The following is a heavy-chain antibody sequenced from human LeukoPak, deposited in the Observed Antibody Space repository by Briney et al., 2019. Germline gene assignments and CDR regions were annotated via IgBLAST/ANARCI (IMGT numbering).Heavy chain of an antibody. Sequence: PSETLSLTCTVSGGSISSYYWSWIRQPPGKGLEWIGYIYYSGSTNYNPSLKSRVTISVDTPKNQFSLKLSSVTAADTAVYYCARAPRLPYYFDYWGQGTLVTVSS. CDR2: IYYSGST. V-gene: IGHV4-59*01. CDR1: GGSISSYY. CDR3: ARAPRLPYYFDY. J-gene: IGHJ4*02. D-gene: IGHD5-12*01.